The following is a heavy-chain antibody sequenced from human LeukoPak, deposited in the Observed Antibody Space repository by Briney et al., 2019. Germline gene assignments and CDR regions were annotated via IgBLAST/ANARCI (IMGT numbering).Heavy chain of an antibody. D-gene: IGHD3-16*01. CDR2: IYYSGST. Sequence: SETLSLTCTVSGGSISSYYWSWIRQPPGKGLEWIGYIYYSGSTNYNPSLKSRVTISVDTSKNQFSLKLSSVTAADTAVYYCARLRGMGDAFDIWGQGTMVTVSS. CDR3: ARLRGMGDAFDI. J-gene: IGHJ3*02. V-gene: IGHV4-59*01. CDR1: GGSISSYY.